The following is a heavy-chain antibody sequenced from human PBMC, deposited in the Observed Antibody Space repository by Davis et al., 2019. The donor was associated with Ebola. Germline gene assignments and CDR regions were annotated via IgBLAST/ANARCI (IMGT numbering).Heavy chain of an antibody. D-gene: IGHD2-2*01. CDR2: LNGGNGDT. Sequence: ASVKVSCKASGYTFTYYAMHWVRQAPGQSLEWMGWLNGGNGDTKYSQSFQGRVTITRDTSASTAYMELSGLTSEDTAVYYCAREGLPGSAHYYMDVWGKGTTVTVSS. CDR3: AREGLPGSAHYYMDV. J-gene: IGHJ6*03. CDR1: GYTFTYYA. V-gene: IGHV1-3*01.